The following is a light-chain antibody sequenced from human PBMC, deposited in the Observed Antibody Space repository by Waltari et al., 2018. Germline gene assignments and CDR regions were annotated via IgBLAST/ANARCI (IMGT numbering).Light chain of an antibody. CDR3: QQRYNWPEGT. Sequence: EIVFTPSPATLSLSPGERATLSCGASQSVSSYLAWYQHKPGQPPRLLIYGAVNRATGIPARFSGSGSETDFTLTISSLEPEDFAVYYCQQRYNWPEGTFGGGTKVEIK. CDR2: GAV. CDR1: QSVSSY. V-gene: IGKV3-11*01. J-gene: IGKJ4*01.